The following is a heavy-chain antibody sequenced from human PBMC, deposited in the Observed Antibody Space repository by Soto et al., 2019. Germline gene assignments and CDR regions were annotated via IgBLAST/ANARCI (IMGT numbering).Heavy chain of an antibody. CDR3: AREGLPLATLPDSCFDS. V-gene: IGHV1-18*04. CDR2: VSPSYGKT. J-gene: IGHJ5*01. Sequence: ASVKVSCKASNYTFINYGIGWVRQAPGHGLEWMGWVSPSYGKTYYAHKFQGRVTMTTDTSTGTVYMELRSLRSDDTAVYFCAREGLPLATLPDSCFDSCGQGTLVTVSS. D-gene: IGHD2-15*01. CDR1: NYTFINYG.